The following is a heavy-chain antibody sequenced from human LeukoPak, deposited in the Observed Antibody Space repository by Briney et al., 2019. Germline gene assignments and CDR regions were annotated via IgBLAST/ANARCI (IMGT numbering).Heavy chain of an antibody. J-gene: IGHJ5*02. CDR3: ASCYTYNWFDP. CDR2: IYYSWST. V-gene: IGHV4-39*01. D-gene: IGHD3-16*02. CDR1: GGSISSSSYY. Sequence: SETLSLTCTVSGGSISSSSYYWGWIRQPPGKGLEWIGSIYYSWSTYYNPSLKSRVTISVDTSKNQFSLKLSSVTAADTAVYYCASCYTYNWFDPWGQGTLVTVSS.